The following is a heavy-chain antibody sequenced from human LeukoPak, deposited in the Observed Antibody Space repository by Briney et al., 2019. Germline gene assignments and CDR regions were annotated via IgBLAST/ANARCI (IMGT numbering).Heavy chain of an antibody. CDR1: GRSFSGYY. CDR2: INHSGST. CDR3: ARSFCSGGSCYLYYFDY. Sequence: PSETLSLTCAVYGRSFSGYYWSWIRQPPGKGLEWIGEINHSGSTNYNPSLKSRVTISVDTSKNQFSLKLSSVTAADTAAYYCARSFCSGGSCYLYYFDYWGQGTLVTVSS. V-gene: IGHV4-34*01. D-gene: IGHD2-15*01. J-gene: IGHJ4*02.